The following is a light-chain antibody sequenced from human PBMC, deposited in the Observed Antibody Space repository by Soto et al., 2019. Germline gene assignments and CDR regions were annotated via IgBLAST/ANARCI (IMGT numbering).Light chain of an antibody. Sequence: MLSQSPVTLSLSPGEIATLFCMASQSVSSYLAGYQQKPGQAPRILIYDISNRATGIPARFSGSGCGTDVTLTISSLEPEDFAVYYCQQRNYWQVTFGQGTRLEIK. CDR2: DIS. V-gene: IGKV3-11*01. CDR1: QSVSSY. CDR3: QQRNYWQVT. J-gene: IGKJ5*01.